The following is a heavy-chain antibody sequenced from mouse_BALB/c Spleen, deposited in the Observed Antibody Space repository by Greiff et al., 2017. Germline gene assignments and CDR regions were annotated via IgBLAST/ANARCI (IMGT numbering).Heavy chain of an antibody. Sequence: EVHLVESGGGLVQPGGSRKLSCAASGFTFSSFGMHWVRQAPEKGLEWVAYISSGSSTIYYADTVKGRFTISRDNPKNTLFLQMTSLRSEDTAMYYCARFYYDYDDGFAYWGQGTLVTL. V-gene: IGHV5-17*02. J-gene: IGHJ3*01. CDR2: ISSGSSTI. CDR3: ARFYYDYDDGFAY. CDR1: GFTFSSFG. D-gene: IGHD2-4*01.